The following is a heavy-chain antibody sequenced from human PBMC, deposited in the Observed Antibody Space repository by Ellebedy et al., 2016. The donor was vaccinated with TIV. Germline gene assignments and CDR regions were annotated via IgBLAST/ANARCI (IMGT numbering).Heavy chain of an antibody. D-gene: IGHD3-10*01. J-gene: IGHJ4*02. V-gene: IGHV4-59*01. CDR3: GRVQATMEVFDF. CDR2: ISYYGNT. Sequence: SETLSLTXTVSGCSISSYYWSWIRQAPGKGLEWIATISYYGNTNYNPYPKSRGTITVDTSKNQFSMNQSSVTAADTAVYFCGRVQATMEVFDFWGQGTLVTVSS. CDR1: GCSISSYY.